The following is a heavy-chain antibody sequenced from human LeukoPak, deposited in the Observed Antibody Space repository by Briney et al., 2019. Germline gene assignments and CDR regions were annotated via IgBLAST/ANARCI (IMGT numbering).Heavy chain of an antibody. CDR3: ARGVYIAAAQYGY. CDR1: GGSISSYY. Sequence: SETLSLTCTVSGGSISSYYWSWIRQPPGKGLEWIGYIYYSGTTNYNPSLKSRVTISVDTSKNQFSMKLSSVTAADTAVYYCARGVYIAAAQYGYWGQGTLVTVSS. D-gene: IGHD6-13*01. CDR2: IYYSGTT. J-gene: IGHJ4*02. V-gene: IGHV4-59*01.